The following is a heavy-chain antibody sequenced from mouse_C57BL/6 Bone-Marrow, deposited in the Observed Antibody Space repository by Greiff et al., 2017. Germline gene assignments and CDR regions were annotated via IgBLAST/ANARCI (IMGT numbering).Heavy chain of an antibody. J-gene: IGHJ1*03. CDR1: GFNIKNTY. Sequence: EVKLVESVAELVRPGASVKLSCTASGFNIKNTYMHWVKQRPEQGLEWIGRIDPANGNTKYAPKFQGKATITADTSSNTAYLQLSSLTSEDTAIYYCALYGSIFYWYFDVWGTGTTVTVSS. D-gene: IGHD1-1*01. CDR2: IDPANGNT. CDR3: ALYGSIFYWYFDV. V-gene: IGHV14-3*01.